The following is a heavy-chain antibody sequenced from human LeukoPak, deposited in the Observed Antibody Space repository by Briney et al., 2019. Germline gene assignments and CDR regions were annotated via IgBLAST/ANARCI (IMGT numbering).Heavy chain of an antibody. Sequence: GRSLRLSCAASGFTFSSYGMHWVRQAPGKGLEWVAVISYDGSNKYYADSVKGRFTISRDNSKNTLYLQMNSLRAEDTAVYYCARDLMIVYYYGMDVWGQGTTVTVSS. CDR1: GFTFSSYG. V-gene: IGHV3-30*03. D-gene: IGHD3-22*01. CDR2: ISYDGSNK. CDR3: ARDLMIVYYYGMDV. J-gene: IGHJ6*02.